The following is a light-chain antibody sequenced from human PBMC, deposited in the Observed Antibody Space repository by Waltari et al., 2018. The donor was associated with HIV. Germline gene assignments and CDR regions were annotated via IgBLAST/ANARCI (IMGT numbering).Light chain of an antibody. J-gene: IGKJ1*01. CDR2: KAS. CDR3: QQYHTYRT. CDR1: QSINTW. V-gene: IGKV1-5*03. Sequence: DIQMTQSSSTLSASVGDRVTNTCRASQSINTWLAWYQQKPGKAPKILIYKASTLETGVPSRFSGSGSGTEFTLTISSLQPDDFATYYCQQYHTYRTFGQGTTLEL.